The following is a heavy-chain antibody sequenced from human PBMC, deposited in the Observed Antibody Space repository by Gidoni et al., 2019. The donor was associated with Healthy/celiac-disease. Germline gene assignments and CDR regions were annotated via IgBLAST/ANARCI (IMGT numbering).Heavy chain of an antibody. V-gene: IGHV1-2*02. D-gene: IGHD3-10*01. CDR3: ARGITMVRGVIGANDY. CDR1: GYTFTGYY. J-gene: IGHJ4*02. Sequence: QVQLVQSGAEVKKPGASVKVSCKASGYTFTGYYMHWVRQAPGQGLEWMGWINPNSGGTNYAQKFQGRVTMTRDTSISTAYMELSRLRSDDTAVYYCARGITMVRGVIGANDYWGQGTLVTVSS. CDR2: INPNSGGT.